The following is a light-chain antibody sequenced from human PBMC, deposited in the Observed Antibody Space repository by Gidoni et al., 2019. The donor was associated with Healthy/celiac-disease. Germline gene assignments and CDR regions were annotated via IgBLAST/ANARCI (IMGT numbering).Light chain of an antibody. V-gene: IGKV2-30*01. CDR2: KVS. Sequence: DVVMTQSPLSLPVTLGQPASLSCRSSQSLVYSDGNASLNCFQQRPGQSPRRIIDKVSNRDAGVPDNFSGSGSGTDFTLKISRVEADDVGVYYCMQGTHWLTFGGGTKVEIK. CDR1: QSLVYSDGNAS. CDR3: MQGTHWLT. J-gene: IGKJ4*01.